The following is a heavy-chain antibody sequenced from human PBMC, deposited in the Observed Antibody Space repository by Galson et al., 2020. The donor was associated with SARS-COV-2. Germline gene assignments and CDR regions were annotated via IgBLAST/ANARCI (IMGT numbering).Heavy chain of an antibody. CDR2: IYPGDSDT. Sequence: GESLKISCKGSGYSFTSYWIDWVRQMPGKGLEWMGIIYPGDSDTRYSPSFQGQVTISADKSISTAYLQWSSLKASDTAMYYCARLGYDFWSGYYTYYFDYWGQGTLVTVSS. CDR1: GYSFTSYW. D-gene: IGHD3-3*01. CDR3: ARLGYDFWSGYYTYYFDY. J-gene: IGHJ4*02. V-gene: IGHV5-51*01.